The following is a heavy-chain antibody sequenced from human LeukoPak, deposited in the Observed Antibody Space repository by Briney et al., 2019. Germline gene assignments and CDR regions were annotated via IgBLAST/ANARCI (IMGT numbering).Heavy chain of an antibody. CDR3: VSYYDFWSGYYRGTGMDV. J-gene: IGHJ6*02. CDR1: GGSISSSSYY. CDR2: IYYSGST. V-gene: IGHV4-39*01. D-gene: IGHD3-3*01. Sequence: SETLSLTCTVSGGSISSSSYYWGWIRQPPGKGLEWIGSIYYSGSTYYNPSLKSRVTISVDTSKNQFSLKLSSVTAADTVVYYCVSYYDFWSGYYRGTGMDVWGQGTTVTVSS.